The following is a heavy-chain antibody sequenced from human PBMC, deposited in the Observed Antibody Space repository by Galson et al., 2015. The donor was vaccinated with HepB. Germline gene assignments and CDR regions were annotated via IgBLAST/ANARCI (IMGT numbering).Heavy chain of an antibody. CDR2: ITPSGDNT. Sequence: SLRLSCAASGFTFSYYAMSWVRQAPGKGLEGVSAITPSGDNTYPADSMKGRFTIPRDNSQNTLFLQMNSLRADDTAIYFCAKVFPEKTDGWYRQALYYFDSWGQGTRVTVSS. D-gene: IGHD6-19*01. CDR1: GFTFSYYA. CDR3: AKVFPEKTDGWYRQALYYFDS. V-gene: IGHV3-23*01. J-gene: IGHJ4*02.